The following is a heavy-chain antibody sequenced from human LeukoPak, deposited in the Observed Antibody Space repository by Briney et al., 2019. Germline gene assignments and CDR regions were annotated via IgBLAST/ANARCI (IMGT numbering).Heavy chain of an antibody. Sequence: GGSLRLSCVASGFTVSSDYMSWVRQAPGKGLEWVSVIYSDGNTYYADSVKGRFTISRDNSKNTVYLQMNSLRAEDTAVYYCARSVWDYWGQGTLVTVSS. D-gene: IGHD5/OR15-5a*01. CDR1: GFTVSSDY. V-gene: IGHV3-66*01. J-gene: IGHJ4*02. CDR3: ARSVWDY. CDR2: IYSDGNT.